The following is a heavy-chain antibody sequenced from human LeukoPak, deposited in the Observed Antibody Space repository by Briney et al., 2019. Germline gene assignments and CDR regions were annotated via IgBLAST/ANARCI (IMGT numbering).Heavy chain of an antibody. V-gene: IGHV4-4*07. D-gene: IGHD4-17*01. CDR3: ARGLPSYGDYVDYYFYMDV. J-gene: IGHJ6*03. CDR1: GDSISGFY. Sequence: SETLSLTCTVSGDSISGFYWSWIRQPAGKGLQWIGRISISGSTNYNPSLKSRVTMSVDRSTNEFSLTVRSVTAADTALYYCARGLPSYGDYVDYYFYMDVWGKGTTVTVSS. CDR2: ISISGST.